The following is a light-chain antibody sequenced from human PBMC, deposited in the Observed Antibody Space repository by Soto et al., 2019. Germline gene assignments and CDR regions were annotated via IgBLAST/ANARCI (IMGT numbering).Light chain of an antibody. Sequence: SALTQPASVSGSPGQSITISCTGTSSDVGTYNYVSWYQLHPGKAPKLMVYEVSNRPSGVSNRFSGSKSGNTASLTISGLQAENEADYHCSSYTSSSTSVFGTGTKLTVL. CDR2: EVS. V-gene: IGLV2-14*01. J-gene: IGLJ1*01. CDR1: SSDVGTYNY. CDR3: SSYTSSSTSV.